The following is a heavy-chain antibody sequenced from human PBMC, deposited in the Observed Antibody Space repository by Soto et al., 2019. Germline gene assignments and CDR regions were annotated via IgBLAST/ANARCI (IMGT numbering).Heavy chain of an antibody. CDR1: GYTFTGHW. D-gene: IGHD5-12*01. Sequence: LKISCQGSGYTFTGHWISWVRQMPGKGLEWMGRIDPSDSYTDYSPTVQCHVTMSADKSINTAYLQWSSLQASDTAVYYCTRHTGYDSSLDYWGQGTLVTVAS. J-gene: IGHJ4*02. CDR2: IDPSDSYT. CDR3: TRHTGYDSSLDY. V-gene: IGHV5-10-1*01.